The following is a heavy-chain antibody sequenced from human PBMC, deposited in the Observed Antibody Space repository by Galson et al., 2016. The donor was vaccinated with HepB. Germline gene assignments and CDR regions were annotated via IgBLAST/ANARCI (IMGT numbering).Heavy chain of an antibody. D-gene: IGHD5-18*01. CDR3: ARPHHPASYSYGYLY. CDR1: GYSFTTYW. Sequence: QSGAEVKKPGESLKISCKGSGYSFTTYWIAWVRQMPGKGLEWMGIIYPGDSDTTYSPSFQGQVTISADKSTSTAYLQWSSLKASDTAMYYCARPHHPASYSYGYLYWGQGTLVTVSS. CDR2: IYPGDSDT. V-gene: IGHV5-51*01. J-gene: IGHJ4*02.